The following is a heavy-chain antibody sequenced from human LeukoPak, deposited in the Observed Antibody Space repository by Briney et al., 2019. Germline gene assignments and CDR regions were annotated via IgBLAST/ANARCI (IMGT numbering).Heavy chain of an antibody. V-gene: IGHV1-3*01. CDR1: GYTFTSYA. CDR3: ARSRDYGILTGYLNWFDP. J-gene: IGHJ5*02. CDR2: INAGNGNT. Sequence: EASVKVSCKASGYTFTSYAMHWVRQAPGQRLEWMGWINAGNGNTKYSQKFQGRVTITRDTSASTAYMELSSLRSEDTAVYYCARSRDYGILTGYLNWFDPWGQGTLVTVSS. D-gene: IGHD3-9*01.